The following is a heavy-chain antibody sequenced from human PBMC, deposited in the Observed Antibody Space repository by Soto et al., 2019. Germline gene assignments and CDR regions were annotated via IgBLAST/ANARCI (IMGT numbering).Heavy chain of an antibody. D-gene: IGHD6-19*01. CDR2: IYYSGST. V-gene: IGHV4-61*01. J-gene: IGHJ3*02. CDR1: VGSVSSGSYY. CDR3: AREQWLVQGSNAFDI. Sequence: SESLSLTCTVYVGSVSSGSYYWSWILQPPGKGLEWIGYIYYSGSTNYNPSLKSRVTISVDTSKNQFSLKLSSVTAADTAVYYCAREQWLVQGSNAFDIWGQGTMVTVSS.